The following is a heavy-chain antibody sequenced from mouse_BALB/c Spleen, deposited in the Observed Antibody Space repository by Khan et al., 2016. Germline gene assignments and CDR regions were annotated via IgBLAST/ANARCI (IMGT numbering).Heavy chain of an antibody. D-gene: IGHD2-4*01. V-gene: IGHV3-8*02. J-gene: IGHJ4*01. CDR3: ATGYDFDWDYYAMDY. Sequence: VQLKESGPSLVKPSQTLSLTCSVTGDSITSGYWNWIRKFSGNKLEYLGYISYSGSTYYNPSLKNRVSITRDTSKNQFYLQLNSVTTEDTATYXCATGYDFDWDYYAMDYWGQGTSVTVSS. CDR2: ISYSGST. CDR1: GDSITSGY.